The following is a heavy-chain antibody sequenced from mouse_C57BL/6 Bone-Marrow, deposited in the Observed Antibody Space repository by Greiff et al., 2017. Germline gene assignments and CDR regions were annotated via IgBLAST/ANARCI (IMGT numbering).Heavy chain of an antibody. CDR1: GFSLTSYG. CDR2: IWSGGST. J-gene: IGHJ3*01. Sequence: VQLQQSGPGLVQPSQSLSITCTVSGFSLTSYGVHWVRQSPGKGLEWLGVIWSGGSTDYTAAFISRLSISKDNSKSQVFFKMNSLKADDTAIYYCARKGGSMVPWFAYWGQGTLVTVSA. CDR3: ARKGGSMVPWFAY. D-gene: IGHD1-1*02. V-gene: IGHV2-2*01.